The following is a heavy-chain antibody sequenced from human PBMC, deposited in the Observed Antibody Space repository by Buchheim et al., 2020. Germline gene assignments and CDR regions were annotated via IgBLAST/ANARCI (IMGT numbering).Heavy chain of an antibody. Sequence: VQLVESGGGLVQPGGSLRLSCAASGFTFSSYWMHWVRQAPGKGLEWVAVISYDGSNKYYADSVKGRFTISRDNSKNTLYLQMNSLRAEDTAVYYCAKAFVEGRTCYDFCGPDAFDIWGQGT. CDR3: AKAFVEGRTCYDFCGPDAFDI. D-gene: IGHD3-3*01. CDR1: GFTFSSYW. J-gene: IGHJ3*02. V-gene: IGHV3-30*18. CDR2: ISYDGSNK.